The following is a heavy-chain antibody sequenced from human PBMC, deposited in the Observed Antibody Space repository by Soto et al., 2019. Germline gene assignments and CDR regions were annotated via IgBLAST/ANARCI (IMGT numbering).Heavy chain of an antibody. J-gene: IGHJ4*02. CDR1: GFTFSSYA. CDR2: ISSNGGST. CDR3: ATLTDY. D-gene: IGHD3-9*01. Sequence: PGGSLRLSCAASGFTFSSYAVHWVRQAPGKGLEYVSAISSNGGSTYYANSVKGRFTISRDNSKNTLYLQMGSLRAEDMAVYYCATLTDYWGQGTLVTVSS. V-gene: IGHV3-64*01.